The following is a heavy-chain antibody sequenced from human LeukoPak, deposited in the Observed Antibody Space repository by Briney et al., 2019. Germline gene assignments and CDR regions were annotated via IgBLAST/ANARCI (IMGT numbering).Heavy chain of an antibody. J-gene: IGHJ5*02. CDR2: IYYSVTT. Sequence: SETLSLTCTVSGGSIRSGDYYWSWIRQPPGKGLEWIGYIYYSVTTYYNPSLKSRVTIEVDTSKNQFSLRLSSVTAADTAVYYCARVETSYYGSGTYEDWFDPWGQGTLVIVSS. CDR1: GGSIRSGDYY. CDR3: ARVETSYYGSGTYEDWFDP. V-gene: IGHV4-30-4*01. D-gene: IGHD3-10*01.